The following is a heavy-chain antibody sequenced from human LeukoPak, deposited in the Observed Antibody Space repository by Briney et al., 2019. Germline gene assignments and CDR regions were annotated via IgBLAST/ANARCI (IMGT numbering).Heavy chain of an antibody. CDR1: GGSISSYH. D-gene: IGHD3-10*01. CDR2: IYTSGST. V-gene: IGHV4-4*07. CDR3: ARHEIRIYYGSGTLNWFDP. Sequence: SETLSLTCTVSGGSISSYHWSWIRQPAGKGLEWIGRIYTSGSTNYNPSLKSRVTMSVDTSKNQFSLKLNSVTAADTAVYYCARHEIRIYYGSGTLNWFDPWGQGTLVTVSS. J-gene: IGHJ5*02.